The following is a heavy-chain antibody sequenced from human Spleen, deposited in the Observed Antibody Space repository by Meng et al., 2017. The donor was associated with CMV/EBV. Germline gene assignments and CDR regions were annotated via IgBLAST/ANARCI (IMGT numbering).Heavy chain of an antibody. V-gene: IGHV4-39*07. CDR1: GGSISSRSYY. Sequence: GGSISSRSYYWGWIRQPPGKGLEWIGSIYDSGSTYYNPSLKSRVTISVDTSKNQFSLKLSSVTAADTAVYYCARDEYNWNYDWFDPWGQGTLVTVSS. D-gene: IGHD1-7*01. CDR3: ARDEYNWNYDWFDP. CDR2: IYDSGST. J-gene: IGHJ5*02.